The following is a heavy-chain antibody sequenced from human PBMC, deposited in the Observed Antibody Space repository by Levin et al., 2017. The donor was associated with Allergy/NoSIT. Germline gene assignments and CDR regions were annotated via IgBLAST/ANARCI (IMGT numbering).Heavy chain of an antibody. CDR3: ARGGVVVRWFDP. CDR2: ISYDGSNK. CDR1: GFTFSSYA. D-gene: IGHD2-2*01. V-gene: IGHV3-30*04. J-gene: IGHJ5*02. Sequence: GGSLRLSCAASGFTFSSYAMHWVRQAPGKGLEWVAVISYDGSNKYYADSVKGRFTISRDNSKNTLYLQMNSLRAEDTAVYYCARGGVVVRWFDPWGQGTLVTVSS.